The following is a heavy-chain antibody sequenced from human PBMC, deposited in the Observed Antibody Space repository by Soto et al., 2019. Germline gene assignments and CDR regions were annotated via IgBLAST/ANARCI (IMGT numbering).Heavy chain of an antibody. D-gene: IGHD3-10*01. CDR1: GYTFTGYY. Sequence: SVKVSCEASGYTFTGYYMHWVRQAPVQGLEWMGWINPNSGGTNYAQKFQGWVTMTRDTSISTAYMELSRLRSDDTAVYYCAGEGFRAERCLQFEGVGTSYFDYWSQGTLVTVSS. CDR2: INPNSGGT. CDR3: AGEGFRAERCLQFEGVGTSYFDY. V-gene: IGHV1-2*04. J-gene: IGHJ4*02.